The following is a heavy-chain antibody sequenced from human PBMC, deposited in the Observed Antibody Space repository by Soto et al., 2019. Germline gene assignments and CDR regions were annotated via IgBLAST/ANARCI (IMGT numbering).Heavy chain of an antibody. CDR1: SGSISSSNW. CDR3: ARSRGGQVAGTRNFQH. Sequence: QVQLQESGPGLVKPSGTLSLTCAVSSGSISSSNWWSWVRQPPGKGLEWIGEIYHSGSTNYNPYLKSRVTISVDKSKNQFSLKLSSVTAADTAVYYCARSRGGQVAGTRNFQHWGQGTLVTVSS. J-gene: IGHJ1*01. D-gene: IGHD6-19*01. CDR2: IYHSGST. V-gene: IGHV4-4*02.